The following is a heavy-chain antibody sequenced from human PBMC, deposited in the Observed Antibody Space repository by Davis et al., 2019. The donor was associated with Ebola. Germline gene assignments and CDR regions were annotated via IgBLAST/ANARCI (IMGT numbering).Heavy chain of an antibody. Sequence: MPSETLSLTCAVYGGSFSGYYWSWIRQPPGKGLEWIGEINHSGSTNYNPSLKSRVTISVDTSKNQFSLKLSSVTAADTAVYYCASGRGYIWGSYPFDYWGQGTLVTVSS. V-gene: IGHV4-34*01. CDR1: GGSFSGYY. CDR2: INHSGST. D-gene: IGHD3-16*01. J-gene: IGHJ4*02. CDR3: ASGRGYIWGSYPFDY.